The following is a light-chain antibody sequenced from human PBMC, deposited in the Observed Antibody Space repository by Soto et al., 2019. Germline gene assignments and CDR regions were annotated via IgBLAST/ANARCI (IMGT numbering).Light chain of an antibody. CDR3: ATWDDSLNGWV. CDR1: NSNIGSNI. J-gene: IGLJ3*02. V-gene: IGLV1-44*01. CDR2: GNT. Sequence: QSVLTQAPSASGTPGQRVTISCSGSNSNIGSNIVNWYQQVAQTAPKLLIYGNTQRPSGVPDRFSGSKSGTSASLAISGLQFEDEADYYCATWDDSLNGWVFGGGTKVTVL.